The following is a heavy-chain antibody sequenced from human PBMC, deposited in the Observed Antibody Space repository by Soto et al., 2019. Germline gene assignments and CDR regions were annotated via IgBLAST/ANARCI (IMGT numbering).Heavy chain of an antibody. J-gene: IGHJ5*02. CDR3: ARVGTYYDFWSGPRPVNWFDP. CDR1: GGSISSGGYY. Sequence: SETLSLTCTVSGGSISSGGYYWSWIRQPPGKGLEWIGYIYYSGSTYYNPSLKSRVTISVDTSKNQFSLKLSSVTAADTAVYYCARVGTYYDFWSGPRPVNWFDPWGQGTLVTVSS. D-gene: IGHD3-3*01. V-gene: IGHV4-30-4*01. CDR2: IYYSGST.